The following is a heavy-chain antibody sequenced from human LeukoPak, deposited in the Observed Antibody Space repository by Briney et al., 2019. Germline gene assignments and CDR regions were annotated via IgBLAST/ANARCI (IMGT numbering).Heavy chain of an antibody. Sequence: GGSLRLSCAASGFTFSNYNILWARQTPGKGLEFLFYITFGGRAAHSAASVKDRFTFSRDNAKNSVYLQMNSLRVDDSGIYYCARVGLGGDWFDYWGQGTRITVSS. V-gene: IGHV3-48*01. J-gene: IGHJ5*01. CDR3: ARVGLGGDWFDY. CDR2: ITFGGRAA. D-gene: IGHD3-16*01. CDR1: GFTFSNYN.